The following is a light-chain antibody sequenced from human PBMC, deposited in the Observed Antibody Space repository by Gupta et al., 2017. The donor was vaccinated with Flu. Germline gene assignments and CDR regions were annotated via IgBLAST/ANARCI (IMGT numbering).Light chain of an antibody. Sequence: QSVLTKPPSVSVAPCQRVPIPCTGRMSNIGGGSDVHWYQHVPGSAPKLLIYGDTYRPSGVPDRFSGSKSGSSASLVITGLQAEDEADYYCQSYDSSLRGYVFGSGTKVTAL. CDR1: MSNIGGGSD. J-gene: IGLJ1*01. CDR2: GDT. V-gene: IGLV1-40*01. CDR3: QSYDSSLRGYV.